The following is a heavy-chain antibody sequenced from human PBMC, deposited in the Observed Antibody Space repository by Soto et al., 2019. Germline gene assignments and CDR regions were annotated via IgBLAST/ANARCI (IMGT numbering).Heavy chain of an antibody. CDR2: VQMSGTT. CDR3: ARDWGPYWFDS. Sequence: PSETLSLTCAVSGASVRSYHWSWIRQAAGKGLEWIGRVQMSGTTNYNPSLKTRVTMSLDTSKNEVSLRMTSVSASDTAVYYCARDWGPYWFDSWGQGILVTVSS. J-gene: IGHJ5*01. V-gene: IGHV4-4*07. D-gene: IGHD3-16*01. CDR1: GASVRSYH.